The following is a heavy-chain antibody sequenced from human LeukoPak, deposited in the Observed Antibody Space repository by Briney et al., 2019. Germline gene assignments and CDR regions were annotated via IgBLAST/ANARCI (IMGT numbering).Heavy chain of an antibody. D-gene: IGHD6-19*01. V-gene: IGHV4-34*01. CDR2: INHSGST. Sequence: PSETLPLTCAVYGGSFSGCYWSWIRQPPGKGLEWIGEINHSGSTNYNPSLKSRVTISVDTSKNQFSLKLSSVTAADTAVYYCARGSRIAVAGRFDYWGQGTLVTVSS. CDR3: ARGSRIAVAGRFDY. CDR1: GGSFSGCY. J-gene: IGHJ4*02.